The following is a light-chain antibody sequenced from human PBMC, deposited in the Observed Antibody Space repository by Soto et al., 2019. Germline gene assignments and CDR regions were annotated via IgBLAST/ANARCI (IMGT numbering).Light chain of an antibody. Sequence: QSALTQPASVSGSPGQSITISCTGTSSDVGAYNYVSWYQQHPGKAPKLIIYAVSNRPSGVSNRFSGSKSGNTASLTIAGLQAEDEADYYCSSYTSGSTLVFGGGTKVTVL. CDR2: AVS. CDR3: SSYTSGSTLV. CDR1: SSDVGAYNY. V-gene: IGLV2-14*03. J-gene: IGLJ2*01.